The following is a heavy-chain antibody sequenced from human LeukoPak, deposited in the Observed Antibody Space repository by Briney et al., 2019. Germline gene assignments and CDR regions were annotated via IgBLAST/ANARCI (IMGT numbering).Heavy chain of an antibody. J-gene: IGHJ4*02. CDR2: IYYSGST. Sequence: SETLSLTCTVSGGSIGSSSYYWGWIRQPPGKGLEWIGSIYYSGSTYYNPSLKSRVTISVDTSKNQFSLKLSSVTAADTAVYYCASFSRGFWSGYSGYYFDYWGQGTLVTVSS. CDR3: ASFSRGFWSGYSGYYFDY. V-gene: IGHV4-39*07. D-gene: IGHD3-3*01. CDR1: GGSIGSSSYY.